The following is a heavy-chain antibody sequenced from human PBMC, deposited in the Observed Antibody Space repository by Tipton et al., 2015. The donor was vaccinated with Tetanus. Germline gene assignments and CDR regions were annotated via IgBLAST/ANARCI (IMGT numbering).Heavy chain of an antibody. CDR1: GFILSSYG. J-gene: IGHJ4*02. V-gene: IGHV3-33*01. Sequence: SLRLSCAASGFILSSYGIHWVRRAPGKGLEWLAVSWYDGTDKYYADSVKGRFTISRDNSKNTLYLQMNSLRAEDTALYYCAREADCSGGSCFSGDFDTWGQGTQVTVSS. D-gene: IGHD2-15*01. CDR3: AREADCSGGSCFSGDFDT. CDR2: SWYDGTDK.